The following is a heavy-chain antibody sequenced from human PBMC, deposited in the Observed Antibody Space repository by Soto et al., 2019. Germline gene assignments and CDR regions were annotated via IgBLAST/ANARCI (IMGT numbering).Heavy chain of an antibody. J-gene: IGHJ4*02. Sequence: GGSLRLSCAASGFTFSSYGMHWVRQAPGKGLEWVAVIWYDGSNKYYADSVKGRFTISRDNSKNTLYLQMNSLRAEDTAVYYCARDSASKASIAAAGEFDYWGQGTLVTVSS. CDR1: GFTFSSYG. D-gene: IGHD6-13*01. CDR3: ARDSASKASIAAAGEFDY. V-gene: IGHV3-33*01. CDR2: IWYDGSNK.